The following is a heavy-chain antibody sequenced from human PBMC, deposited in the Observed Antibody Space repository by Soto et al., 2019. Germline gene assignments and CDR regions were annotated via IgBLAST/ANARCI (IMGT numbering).Heavy chain of an antibody. CDR3: ARGSSSSYSDYDYGLGV. Sequence: ASVKVSCKASCYTFTSYHINWVRQAPGQGLEWMGWISAYNGNANYAQKLQGRVTMTTDTSTSTAYMELRSLGSDDTAVYYCARGSSSSYSDYDYGLGVWGQGTTVTVCS. J-gene: IGHJ6*02. D-gene: IGHD6-13*01. V-gene: IGHV1-18*01. CDR2: ISAYNGNA. CDR1: CYTFTSYH.